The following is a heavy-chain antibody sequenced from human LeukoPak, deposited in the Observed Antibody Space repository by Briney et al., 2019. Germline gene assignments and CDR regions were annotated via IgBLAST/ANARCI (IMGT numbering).Heavy chain of an antibody. V-gene: IGHV1-46*01. CDR2: INPSGGST. J-gene: IGHJ6*02. Sequence: GASVKVSCKASGYTFTGYYMHWVRQAPGQGLEWMGIINPSGGSTSYAQKFQGRVTITRDTSTSTVYMEVSSLRSEDTAVYYCARDRHGSGTYNYYGMDVWGQGTTVTVSS. D-gene: IGHD3-10*01. CDR3: ARDRHGSGTYNYYGMDV. CDR1: GYTFTGYY.